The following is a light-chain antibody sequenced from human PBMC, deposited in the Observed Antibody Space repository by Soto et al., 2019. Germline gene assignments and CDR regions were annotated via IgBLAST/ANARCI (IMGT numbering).Light chain of an antibody. CDR2: GAS. Sequence: EIMLTQSPGTLSLSPGESATLSCSASQTLTNNYLARYQQKPGHAPRVLIYGASYRATGIPVRFSGSGSGTYFALTISRLEPDDFAVYSCQLYGSSPITFGQGTRLAMK. CDR3: QLYGSSPIT. V-gene: IGKV3-20*01. J-gene: IGKJ5*01. CDR1: QTLTNNY.